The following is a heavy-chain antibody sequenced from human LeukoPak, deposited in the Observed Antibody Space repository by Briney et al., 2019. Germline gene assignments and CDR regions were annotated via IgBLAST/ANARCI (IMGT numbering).Heavy chain of an antibody. CDR3: ARGTSTSCYTAGLG. V-gene: IGHV3-64*01. CDR1: GFTFSNYA. D-gene: IGHD2-2*02. Sequence: PGGSLRLSCVASGFTFSNYAMHWVRQAPGKGLEYVSSISNNGDTTYYGNSVKGRFTISRDNSKNTLYLQMGSLRVEDMAVYYCARGTSTSCYTAGLGWGQGTLVTVSS. J-gene: IGHJ4*02. CDR2: ISNNGDTT.